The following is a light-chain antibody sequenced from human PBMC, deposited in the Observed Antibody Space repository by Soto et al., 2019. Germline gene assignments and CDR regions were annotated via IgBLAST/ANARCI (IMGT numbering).Light chain of an antibody. CDR3: QQRSNWPQWT. J-gene: IGKJ1*01. V-gene: IGKV3-11*01. CDR2: DAS. CDR1: QSVSSY. Sequence: EIVLTQSPATLSLSPGERATLSCRASQSVSSYLGWYQQKPSQAPRLLIYDASNRATGIPARFSGSGSGTDFTLTISSLEPEDFAVYYCQQRSNWPQWTFGQGTKVEIK.